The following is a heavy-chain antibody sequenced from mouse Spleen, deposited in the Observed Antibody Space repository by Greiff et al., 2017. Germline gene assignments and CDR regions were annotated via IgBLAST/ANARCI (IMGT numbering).Heavy chain of an antibody. CDR2: ISSGGSYT. CDR1: GFTFSSYG. CDR3: ASWASWFAY. D-gene: IGHD4-1*01. V-gene: IGHV5-6*01. J-gene: IGHJ3*01. Sequence: EVMLVESGGDLVKPGGSLKLSCAASGFTFSSYGMSWVRQTPDKRLEWVATISSGGSYTYYPDSVKGRFTISRDNAKNTLYLQMSSLKSEDTAMYYCASWASWFAYWGQGTLVTVSA.